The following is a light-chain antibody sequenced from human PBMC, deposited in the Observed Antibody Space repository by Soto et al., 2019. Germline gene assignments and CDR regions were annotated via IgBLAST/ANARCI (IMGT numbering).Light chain of an antibody. CDR3: QQKYKETPWA. Sequence: DIQMTQSPSTLSASVGDSVTITCRASERMSGWLAWYQQKPARDRNLAIYVGCALISGVRSMFSGSRSGTDFTLNIRSLQPDDFATYLCQQKYKETPWAFGQGTK. CDR2: VGC. V-gene: IGKV1-5*01. CDR1: ERMSGW. J-gene: IGKJ2*01.